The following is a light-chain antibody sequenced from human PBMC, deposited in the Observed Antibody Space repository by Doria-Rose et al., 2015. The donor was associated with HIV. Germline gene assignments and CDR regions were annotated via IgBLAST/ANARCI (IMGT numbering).Light chain of an antibody. CDR3: HQYGTSWT. V-gene: IGKV3-20*01. Sequence: DIVMTQSLGTLSLSPGERATLSCRASQSFSSTYLAWYQQKPGQAPGLLIYDGSTRATGIPDRFSASGSGTDFTLTINRLEPEDFALYYCHQYGTSWTFGQGTKVEI. CDR2: DGS. J-gene: IGKJ1*01. CDR1: QSFSSTY.